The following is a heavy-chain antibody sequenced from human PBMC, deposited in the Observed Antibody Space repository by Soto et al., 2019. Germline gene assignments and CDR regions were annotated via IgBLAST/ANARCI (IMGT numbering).Heavy chain of an antibody. V-gene: IGHV6-1*01. CDR3: ARQIAATGTSGTFDY. Sequence: QVQLQQSGPGLVKPSQTLSLTCAISGDSVSSNSAAWTWIRQSPSRGLEWLGRTYYRSTWSNDYAISVKRRITINPDTSNNQFSLHLNSVTPEDTAVHYCARQIAATGTSGTFDYWGQGTLVTVSS. D-gene: IGHD6-13*01. CDR2: TYYRSTWSN. CDR1: GDSVSSNSAA. J-gene: IGHJ4*02.